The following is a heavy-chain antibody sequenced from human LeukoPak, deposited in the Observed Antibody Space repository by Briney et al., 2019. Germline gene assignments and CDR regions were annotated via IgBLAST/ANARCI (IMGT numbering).Heavy chain of an antibody. CDR2: ISGDDGST. V-gene: IGHV3-23*01. CDR1: GFTFGDYA. D-gene: IGHD3-22*01. J-gene: IGHJ4*02. Sequence: GGSLRLSCTASGFTFGDYAMSWVRQAPGRGLEWISAISGDDGSTYHVDSVKGRFTISRDNSKNTLYLQMNSLRAEDTALYYCAKDISSGYYFDYWGQGTLVTVSS. CDR3: AKDISSGYYFDY.